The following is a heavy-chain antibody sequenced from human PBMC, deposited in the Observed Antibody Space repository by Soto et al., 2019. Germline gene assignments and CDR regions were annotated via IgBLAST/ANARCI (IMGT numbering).Heavy chain of an antibody. CDR3: ARGRSFGDFAH. D-gene: IGHD4-17*01. CDR2: ITPSGNP. V-gene: IGHV4-34*01. Sequence: PGPHEPSETLSLTCAVFGGSFGGYSLTWIRQPPGGGLEWIGEITPSGNPNYSPSLKSRVAIAVDKSRNQFSLNLTSVTAADTSIYYCARGRSFGDFAHWGQGTMVTVSS. CDR1: GGSFGGYS. J-gene: IGHJ4*01.